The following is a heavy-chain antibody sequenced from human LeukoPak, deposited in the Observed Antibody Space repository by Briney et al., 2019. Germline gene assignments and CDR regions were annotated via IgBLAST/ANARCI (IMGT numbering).Heavy chain of an antibody. CDR3: AVSPRIAGALIDY. Sequence: PGGSLRLSCAASGFTFSSYAMSWVRQAPGKGLEWVSAISGSGGSTYYADSVKGRFTISRDNSKNTLYLQMNSLRAEDTAVYYCAVSPRIAGALIDYWGQGTLVTVSS. D-gene: IGHD6-19*01. V-gene: IGHV3-23*01. CDR2: ISGSGGST. CDR1: GFTFSSYA. J-gene: IGHJ4*02.